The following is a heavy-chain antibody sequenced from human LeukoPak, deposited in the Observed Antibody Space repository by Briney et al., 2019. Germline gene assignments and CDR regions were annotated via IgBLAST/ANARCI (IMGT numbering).Heavy chain of an antibody. CDR2: IYHSGST. Sequence: SETLSLTCAVSGYSISSGYYWGWIRQPPGKGLEWIGSIYHSGSTYYNPSLKSRVTISVDTSKNQFSLKLSSVTAADTAVHYCARIQAVVAAKSHSFDYWGRGTLVTVSS. J-gene: IGHJ4*02. CDR3: ARIQAVVAAKSHSFDY. CDR1: GYSISSGYY. V-gene: IGHV4-38-2*01. D-gene: IGHD2-15*01.